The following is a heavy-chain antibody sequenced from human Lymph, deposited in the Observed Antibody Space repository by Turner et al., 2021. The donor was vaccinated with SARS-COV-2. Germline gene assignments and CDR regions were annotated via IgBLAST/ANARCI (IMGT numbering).Heavy chain of an antibody. V-gene: IGHV3-48*02. J-gene: IGHJ6*02. Sequence: EVQLVESGGGLVQPGGALRLSCAASGFTFCSYSMNWVRQAPGKGLEWVSYISISSSTIYYADSVKGRFTISRDNAKNSLYLQMNSLRDEDTAVYYCARDRGGYGAYYYGMDVWGQGTTVTVSS. CDR1: GFTFCSYS. D-gene: IGHD2-15*01. CDR2: ISISSSTI. CDR3: ARDRGGYGAYYYGMDV.